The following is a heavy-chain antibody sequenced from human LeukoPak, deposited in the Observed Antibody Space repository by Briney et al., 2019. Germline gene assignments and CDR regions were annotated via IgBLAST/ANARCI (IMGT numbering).Heavy chain of an antibody. J-gene: IGHJ4*02. CDR3: ARVVGEVYGDYHFDY. Sequence: GGSLRLSCAASGFTFSSYAMHWVRQAPGKGLEYVSAISSNGGSTYYANSVKGRFTISRDNSKNTLYLQMGSLRAEDMAVYYCARVVGEVYGDYHFDYWGQGTLVTVSS. D-gene: IGHD4-17*01. V-gene: IGHV3-64*01. CDR2: ISSNGGST. CDR1: GFTFSSYA.